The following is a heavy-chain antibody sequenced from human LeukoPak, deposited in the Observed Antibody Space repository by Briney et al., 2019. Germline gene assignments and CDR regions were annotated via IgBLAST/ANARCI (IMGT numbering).Heavy chain of an antibody. Sequence: GGSLRLSCAASGFSFSTDDMNWVRQAPGKGLEWVSYISSSGYSIYYADSVKGRFTISRDNSKNTLYLQMNSLRAEDTAVYYCARTIDSSGWYEVAYMDVWGKGTTVTVSS. J-gene: IGHJ6*03. CDR2: ISSSGYSI. CDR1: GFSFSTDD. D-gene: IGHD6-19*01. V-gene: IGHV3-48*01. CDR3: ARTIDSSGWYEVAYMDV.